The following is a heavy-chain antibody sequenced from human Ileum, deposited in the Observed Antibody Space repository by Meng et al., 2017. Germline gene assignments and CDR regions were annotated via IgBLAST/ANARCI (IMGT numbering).Heavy chain of an antibody. CDR2: IHHSGST. V-gene: IGHV4-4*02. CDR1: GCSISTSDW. J-gene: IGHJ4*02. D-gene: IGHD1-26*01. Sequence: QVQLQASGPGLLRPSGTLFLPCAVSGCSISTSDWWSWVRQPPGKGLEWIGEIHHSGSTNYNPSLKSRVTISVDKSKNQFSLKLNSVTAADTAVYYCAREWSGSYRHFDYWGQGTLVTVSS. CDR3: AREWSGSYRHFDY.